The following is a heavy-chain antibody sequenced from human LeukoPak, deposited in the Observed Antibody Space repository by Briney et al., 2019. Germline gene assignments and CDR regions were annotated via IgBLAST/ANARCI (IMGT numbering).Heavy chain of an antibody. D-gene: IGHD5-18*01. CDR3: ARAMGWLRRGYSYDY. J-gene: IGHJ4*02. Sequence: PSETLSLTCAVYGGSFSGYYWSWIRQPPGKGLEWIGKINHSGSTNYNPSLKSRVTISVDTSKNQFSLKLSSVTAADTAVYYCARAMGWLRRGYSYDYWGQGTLVTVSS. CDR2: INHSGST. CDR1: GGSFSGYY. V-gene: IGHV4-34*01.